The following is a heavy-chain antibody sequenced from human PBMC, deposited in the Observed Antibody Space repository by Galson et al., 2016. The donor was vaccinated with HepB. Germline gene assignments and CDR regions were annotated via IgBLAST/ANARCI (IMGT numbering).Heavy chain of an antibody. V-gene: IGHV3-15*01. D-gene: IGHD3-10*01. CDR1: GSTFSHAW. CDR2: IRSKSDRGTT. CDR3: ATEGSSSGTYGDFDY. Sequence: SLRLSCAASGSTFSHAWMSWVRQAPGKGLEWVGRIRSKSDRGTTDDAAPVKGRFTISRDDSKNTLFLQMNSLKIEDTALYYFATEGSSSGTYGDFDYWGRGTLVTLSS. J-gene: IGHJ4*02.